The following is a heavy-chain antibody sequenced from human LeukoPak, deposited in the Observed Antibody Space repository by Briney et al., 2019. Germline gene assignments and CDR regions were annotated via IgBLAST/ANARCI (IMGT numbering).Heavy chain of an antibody. J-gene: IGHJ4*02. CDR3: ARQGVAGGGNYFGY. CDR1: GGSISSSSYY. CDR2: IYYSGST. Sequence: SETLSLTCTVSGGSISSSSYYWGWIRQPPGKGLEWIGSIYYSGSTYYNPSLKSRVTISVDTSKNQFSLKLSSVTAADTAVYYCARQGVAGGGNYFGYWGQGTLVTVSS. D-gene: IGHD6-19*01. V-gene: IGHV4-39*01.